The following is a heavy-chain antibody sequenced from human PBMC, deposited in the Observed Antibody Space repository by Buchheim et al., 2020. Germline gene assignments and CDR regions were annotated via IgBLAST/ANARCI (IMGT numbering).Heavy chain of an antibody. CDR3: ARSAARPYYYYGVDV. CDR1: GGSFSGYY. CDR2: INHSGST. D-gene: IGHD6-6*01. V-gene: IGHV4-34*01. J-gene: IGHJ6*02. Sequence: QVQLQQWGAGLLKPSETLSLTCAVYGGSFSGYYWSWIRQPPGKGLEWIGEINHSGSTNYNPSLKSRVTISVDTSKNQFSLKLSSVTAADTAVYYCARSAARPYYYYGVDVWGQGTT.